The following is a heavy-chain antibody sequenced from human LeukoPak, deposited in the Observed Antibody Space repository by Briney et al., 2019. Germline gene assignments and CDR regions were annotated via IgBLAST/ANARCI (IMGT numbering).Heavy chain of an antibody. CDR2: IYPGDSET. D-gene: IGHD3-10*01. Sequence: GESLQISCKIGGYGFTTYWIGWVRLMSGEGLEWMGIIYPGDSETRYSPSFQGQVTMSVDKSISTAYLQWSSLKASDTAMYYCARHGGIGSGSYYGIDYWGQGTLVTVSS. CDR1: GYGFTTYW. J-gene: IGHJ4*02. CDR3: ARHGGIGSGSYYGIDY. V-gene: IGHV5-51*01.